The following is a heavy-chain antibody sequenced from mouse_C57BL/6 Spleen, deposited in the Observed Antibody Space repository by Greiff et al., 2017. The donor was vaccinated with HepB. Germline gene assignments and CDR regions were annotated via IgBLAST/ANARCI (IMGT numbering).Heavy chain of an antibody. V-gene: IGHV6-3*01. CDR2: IRLKSDNYAT. D-gene: IGHD1-1*02. Sequence: EVQGVESGGGLVQPGGSMKLSCVASGFTFSNYWMNWVRQSPEKGLEWVAQIRLKSDNYATHYAESVKGRFTISRDDSKSSVYLQMNNLRAEDTGIYYCTGRWFPYYYAMDYWGQGTSVTVSS. CDR1: GFTFSNYW. CDR3: TGRWFPYYYAMDY. J-gene: IGHJ4*01.